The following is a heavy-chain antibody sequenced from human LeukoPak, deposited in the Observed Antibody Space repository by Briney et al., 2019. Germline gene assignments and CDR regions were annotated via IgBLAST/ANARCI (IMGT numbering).Heavy chain of an antibody. J-gene: IGHJ4*02. CDR2: IYYTGNT. CDR3: ARLHPSQSGFSDY. V-gene: IGHV4-59*08. Sequence: SETLSLTCTVSGGSISGYYRTWIRQPPAKGLEWIGYIYYTGNTQYNPSLKSRVTISVDTSKNQVSLKLRSVTAADTAMYYCARLHPSQSGFSDYWGQGTLVTVSS. D-gene: IGHD1-26*01. CDR1: GGSISGYY.